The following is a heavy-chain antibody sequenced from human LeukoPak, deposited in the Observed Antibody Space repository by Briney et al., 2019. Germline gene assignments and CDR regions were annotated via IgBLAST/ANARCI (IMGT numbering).Heavy chain of an antibody. V-gene: IGHV4-59*01. Sequence: SETLSLTCTVSGGSISSYYWSWIRQPPGKGLEWIGYIYYSGSTNYNPSLKSRVTISVDTSKNQFSLKLSSVTAADTAVYYCARVQDLSYYYYGMDVWGQGTTVTVSS. J-gene: IGHJ6*02. CDR2: IYYSGST. CDR3: ARVQDLSYYYYGMDV. CDR1: GGSISSYY.